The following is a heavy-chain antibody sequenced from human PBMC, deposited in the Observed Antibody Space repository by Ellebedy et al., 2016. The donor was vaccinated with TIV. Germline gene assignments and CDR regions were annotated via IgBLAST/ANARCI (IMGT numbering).Heavy chain of an antibody. V-gene: IGHV3-23*01. J-gene: IGHJ4*02. D-gene: IGHD5-18*01. Sequence: PGGSLRPSCAASGFTFSPYAMAWVRQAPGKGLEWVSGIVGSGAQKYADSVKGRFTISRDNSKRTVDLQMNSLRAEDTAVYFCAKDRTPGDGYWVFDFWGQGTVVTVST. CDR1: GFTFSPYA. CDR2: IVGSGA. CDR3: AKDRTPGDGYWVFDF.